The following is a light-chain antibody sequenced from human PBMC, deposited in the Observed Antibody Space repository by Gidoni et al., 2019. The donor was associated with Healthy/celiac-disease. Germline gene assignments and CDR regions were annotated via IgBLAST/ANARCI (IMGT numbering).Light chain of an antibody. CDR2: DAS. CDR3: QQRSNRPRT. Sequence: EIVLTPSPATLSSSPGERATLSCTASQSPSSYLAWYQQKPGQAPRLLIYDASNRATGIPDRFSGSGSGTDFTLTISSLEPEDFAVYYCQQRSNRPRTFGQGTKVEIK. J-gene: IGKJ1*01. CDR1: QSPSSY. V-gene: IGKV3-11*01.